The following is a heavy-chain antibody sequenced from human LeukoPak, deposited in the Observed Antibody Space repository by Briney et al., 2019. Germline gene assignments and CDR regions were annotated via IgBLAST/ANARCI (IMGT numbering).Heavy chain of an antibody. CDR3: ARSKFLYSSGWYDY. CDR1: GGSISSSNW. CDR2: IYHSGST. D-gene: IGHD6-19*01. V-gene: IGHV4-4*02. Sequence: PSGTLSLTYAVSGGSISSSNWWSWVRQPPGKGLEWIGEIYHSGSTNYNPSLKSRVTISVDKSKNQFSLKLSSVTAADTAVYYCARSKFLYSSGWYDYWGQGTLVTVSS. J-gene: IGHJ4*02.